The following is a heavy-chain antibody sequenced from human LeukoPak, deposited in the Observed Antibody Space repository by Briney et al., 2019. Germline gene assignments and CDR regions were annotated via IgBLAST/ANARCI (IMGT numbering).Heavy chain of an antibody. V-gene: IGHV3-48*01. CDR1: GFTFKSYS. J-gene: IGHJ4*02. Sequence: PGGSLRLSCAASGFTFKSYSMNWVRQAPGKGPEWISYISSISRVIYYADSVKGRFTISRDNAKNSLSLQMNSLRAEDTAVYYCARDRDWNSGFDYWGQGTLVTVSS. D-gene: IGHD1-7*01. CDR3: ARDRDWNSGFDY. CDR2: ISSISRVI.